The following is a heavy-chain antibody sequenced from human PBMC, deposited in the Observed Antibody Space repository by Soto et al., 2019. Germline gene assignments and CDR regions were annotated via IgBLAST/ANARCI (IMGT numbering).Heavy chain of an antibody. D-gene: IGHD1-1*01. CDR1: GYSFTRYG. CDR2: IEPSESYT. CDR3: AKRVEVYGMDV. V-gene: IGHV5-10-1*01. Sequence: PGESRKTPCKGSGYSFTRYGISWVRQMPGKGLEWMGRIEPSESYTNYSPSFQGHVTISVDKSISAAYLQWSSLKASDTSMYYCAKRVEVYGMDVWGQGTTVTVSS. J-gene: IGHJ6*02.